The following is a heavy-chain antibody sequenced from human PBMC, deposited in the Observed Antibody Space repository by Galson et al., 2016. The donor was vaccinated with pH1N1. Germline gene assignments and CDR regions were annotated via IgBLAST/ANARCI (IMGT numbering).Heavy chain of an antibody. CDR3: ARGVAAACHFSFDY. CDR1: GGSISSGDYY. Sequence: TLSLTCTVSGGSISSGDYYWNWIHQPPGKGLEWIGYIYYSGSTYYNPSLKSRVSISVDTSKNQFSLKLSSVTAADTAAYYCARGVAAACHFSFDYWGQGTLVTVSS. V-gene: IGHV4-30-4*08. D-gene: IGHD2-2*01. J-gene: IGHJ4*02. CDR2: IYYSGST.